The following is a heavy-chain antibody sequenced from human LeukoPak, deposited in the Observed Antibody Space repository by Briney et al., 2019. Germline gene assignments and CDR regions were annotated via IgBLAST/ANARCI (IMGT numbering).Heavy chain of an antibody. CDR3: ASQRKAGEPYYFDY. Sequence: SATLSLTCNVSGGSISSSYYYWGWIRQPPGKGLEWIGSSYYSGSTYYNPSLKSRVTISVDTSKNHFSLKLNSVTAADTAVYYCASQRKAGEPYYFDYWGQGTLVTVSS. CDR1: GGSISSSYYY. D-gene: IGHD7-27*01. CDR2: SYYSGST. J-gene: IGHJ4*02. V-gene: IGHV4-39*02.